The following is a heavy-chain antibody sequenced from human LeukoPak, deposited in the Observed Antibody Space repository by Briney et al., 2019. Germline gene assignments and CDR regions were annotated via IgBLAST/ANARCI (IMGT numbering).Heavy chain of an antibody. D-gene: IGHD3-22*01. J-gene: IGHJ6*02. CDR1: GGSISSSY. CDR3: ARGYYSSGYHRLYYYYGMDV. Sequence: SETLSLTCTVSGGSISSSYWSWIRQPPGKGLEWIGYVYYSGSTNYNPSLKSRVTILVDTSKNQFSLKLSSVTAADTAVYYCARGYYSSGYHRLYYYYGMDVWGQGTTVTVSS. CDR2: VYYSGST. V-gene: IGHV4-59*01.